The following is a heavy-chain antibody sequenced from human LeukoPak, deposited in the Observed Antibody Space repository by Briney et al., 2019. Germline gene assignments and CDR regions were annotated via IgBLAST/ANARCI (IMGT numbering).Heavy chain of an antibody. D-gene: IGHD3-22*01. J-gene: IGHJ4*02. CDR1: GGTFSSYA. CDR2: IIPIFGTA. V-gene: IGHV1-69*13. CDR3: ATGGKGYDSSGYPYYYFDY. Sequence: SVKVSCKASGGTFSSYASSWVRQAPGQGLEWMGGIIPIFGTANYAQKFQGRVTITADESTSTAYMELSSLRSEDTAVYYCATGGKGYDSSGYPYYYFDYWGQGTLVTVSS.